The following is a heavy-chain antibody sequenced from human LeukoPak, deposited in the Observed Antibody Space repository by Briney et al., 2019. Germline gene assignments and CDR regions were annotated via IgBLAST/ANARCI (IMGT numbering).Heavy chain of an antibody. D-gene: IGHD7-27*01. V-gene: IGHV4-61*02. Sequence: SQTLSLTCTVSGGSISSGSYYWSWIRQPAGKGLEWIGRIYTSGSTNYNPSLKSRVTISVDTSKNQFSLKLSSVTAADTAVYYCASTRANWGPGHFDYWGQGALVTVSS. J-gene: IGHJ4*02. CDR2: IYTSGST. CDR3: ASTRANWGPGHFDY. CDR1: GGSISSGSYY.